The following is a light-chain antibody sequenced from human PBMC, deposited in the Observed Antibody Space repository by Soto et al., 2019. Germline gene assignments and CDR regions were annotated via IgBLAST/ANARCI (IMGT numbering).Light chain of an antibody. J-gene: IGKJ3*01. CDR1: QSVSSSY. V-gene: IGKV3-20*01. CDR2: GAS. CDR3: QQYGSSPRT. Sequence: EIVLTQSPGTLSLSPGERATLSCRASQSVSSSYLAWYQQKPGQAPRLLIYGASRRATGIPDRFSGSGYVTDFTLTISRVEPEDFAVYYCQQYGSSPRTFGPGTKVDIK.